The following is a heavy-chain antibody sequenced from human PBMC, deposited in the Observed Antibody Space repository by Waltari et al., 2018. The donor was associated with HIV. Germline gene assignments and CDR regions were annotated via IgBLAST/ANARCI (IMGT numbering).Heavy chain of an antibody. CDR3: ARQYYYDSDGYLGDLGY. D-gene: IGHD3-22*01. CDR2: IYPGDSET. CDR1: GYSFTDSG. V-gene: IGHV5-51*01. Sequence: EVQLVQSGAEVKKPGESLKISCEASGYSFTDSGIAWVRQRPGKGLEWMGIIYPGDSETRYSPSVHGQVTISVDKSINTAYVQWRSLKASDTAMYYCARQYYYDSDGYLGDLGYWGQGTLVTVSS. J-gene: IGHJ4*02.